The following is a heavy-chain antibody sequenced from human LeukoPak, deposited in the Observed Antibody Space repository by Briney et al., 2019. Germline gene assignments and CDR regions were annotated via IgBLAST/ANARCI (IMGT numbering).Heavy chain of an antibody. CDR3: ARVRGRDYYYYMGV. CDR1: GGSISSGGYY. CDR2: IYYSGST. Sequence: SETLSLTCTVSGGSISSGGYYWSWIRQHPGKGLEWIGYIYYSGSTYYNPSLKSRVTISVDTSKNQFSLKLSSVTAADTAVCYCARVRGRDYYYYMGVWGKGTTVTVSS. J-gene: IGHJ6*03. V-gene: IGHV4-31*03.